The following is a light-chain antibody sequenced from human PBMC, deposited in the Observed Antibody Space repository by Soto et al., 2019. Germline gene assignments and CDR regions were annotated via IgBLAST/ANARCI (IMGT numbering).Light chain of an antibody. CDR1: TSNIGAGYD. J-gene: IGLJ2*01. CDR3: QSYDIKLSSPV. V-gene: IGLV1-40*01. Sequence: QSVLTQPPSVSGAPGQRVTISCAGNTSNIGAGYDVHWYQQFSGTAPRLVIHANTNRPSGVPDRFSGSKSGTSASLAITGLQADDEADYHCQSYDIKLSSPVFGGGTKLTVL. CDR2: ANT.